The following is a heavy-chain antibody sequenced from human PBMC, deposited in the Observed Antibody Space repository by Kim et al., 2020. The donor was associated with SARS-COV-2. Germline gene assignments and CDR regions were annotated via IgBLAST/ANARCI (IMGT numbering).Heavy chain of an antibody. CDR1: GGSISSGGYS. CDR2: IYHSGST. D-gene: IGHD2-21*02. V-gene: IGHV4-30-2*01. J-gene: IGHJ5*02. CDR3: ARGYCGGDCYSHNWFDP. Sequence: SETLSLTCAVSGGSISSGGYSWSWIRQPPGKGLEWIGYIYHSGSTYYNPSLKSRVTISVDRSKNQFSLKLSSVTAADPAVYYCARGYCGGDCYSHNWFDPWGQGTLVTVSA.